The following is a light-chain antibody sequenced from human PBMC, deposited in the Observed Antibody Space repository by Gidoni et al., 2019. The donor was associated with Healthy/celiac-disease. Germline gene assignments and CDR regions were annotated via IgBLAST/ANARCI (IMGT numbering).Light chain of an antibody. CDR2: DAS. CDR3: QQRSNWLT. V-gene: IGKV3-11*01. J-gene: IGKJ4*01. Sequence: VLTPSPSTLSLSPGERATLSCRASQSVSSYLAWYQQKPGQAPRLLIYDASNRATGIPARFRGSGSGTDFTLTISSLEPEDFAVYYCQQRSNWLTFGGGTKVEIK. CDR1: QSVSSY.